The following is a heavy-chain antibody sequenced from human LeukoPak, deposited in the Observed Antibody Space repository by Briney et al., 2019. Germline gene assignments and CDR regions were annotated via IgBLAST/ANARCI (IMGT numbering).Heavy chain of an antibody. CDR1: GYTFTSYG. J-gene: IGHJ6*02. CDR2: MNPNSGNT. V-gene: IGHV1-8*02. D-gene: IGHD3-9*01. CDR3: ARDFDVLRYFDWYSHYYYGMDV. Sequence: ASVKVSCKASGYTFTSYGINWVRQATGQGLEWMGWMNPNSGNTGYAQKFQGRVTMTRNTSISTAYMELSSLRSEDTAVYYCARDFDVLRYFDWYSHYYYGMDVWGQGTTVTVSS.